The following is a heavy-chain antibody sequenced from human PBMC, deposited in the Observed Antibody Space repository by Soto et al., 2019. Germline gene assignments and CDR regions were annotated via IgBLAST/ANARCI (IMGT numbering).Heavy chain of an antibody. CDR3: ARDRTFYGSGSKGIDF. D-gene: IGHD3-10*01. V-gene: IGHV3-33*01. CDR1: GFTFSSYG. CDR2: IWYDGSNK. J-gene: IGHJ6*02. Sequence: GGSLRLSCVTSGFTFSSYGMHWVRQAPGKGLDWLAIIWYDGSNKYYGDSVKGRFTISRDNSNNTLYLEMNNLRAEDTAVYYCARDRTFYGSGSKGIDFWGQGTTVTVSS.